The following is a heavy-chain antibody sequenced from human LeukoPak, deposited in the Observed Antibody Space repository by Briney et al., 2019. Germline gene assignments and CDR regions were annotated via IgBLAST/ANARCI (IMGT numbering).Heavy chain of an antibody. CDR3: ARGLLWFGGRYFDY. J-gene: IGHJ4*02. CDR1: GGSISSGSYY. D-gene: IGHD3-10*01. V-gene: IGHV4-61*02. CDR2: IYTSGST. Sequence: SETLSLTCTVSGGSISSGSYYWSWIRQPAGKGLEWIGRIYTSGSTNYNPSLKSRVTISVDTSKNQFSLKLSSVTAADTAVYYCARGLLWFGGRYFDYWGQGTLVTVCS.